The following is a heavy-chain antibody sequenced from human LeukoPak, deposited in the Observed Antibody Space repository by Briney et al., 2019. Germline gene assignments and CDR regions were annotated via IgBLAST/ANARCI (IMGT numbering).Heavy chain of an antibody. J-gene: IGHJ4*02. Sequence: GASVKVSCKASGYTFTSYGISWVRQAPGQGLEWMGWISAYNGNTNYAQKLQGRVTMTTDTSTSTAYMELRSLRSDATAVYYCARDGMTTVVNAGYYFDYWGQGTLVTVSS. V-gene: IGHV1-18*01. CDR2: ISAYNGNT. CDR1: GYTFTSYG. CDR3: ARDGMTTVVNAGYYFDY. D-gene: IGHD4-23*01.